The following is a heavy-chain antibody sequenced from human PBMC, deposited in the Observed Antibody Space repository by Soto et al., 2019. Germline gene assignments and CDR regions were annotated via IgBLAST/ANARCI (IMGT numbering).Heavy chain of an antibody. CDR3: AKNMGRGPGCVFYIDV. V-gene: IGHV3-30*18. CDR1: GFTFSSYG. J-gene: IGHJ6*03. D-gene: IGHD3-10*01. CDR2: ISYDGSNK. Sequence: SGGSLRLSCAASGFTFSSYGMHWVRQAAGKGLEWVAVISYDGSNKYYADSVKGRFTISRDNPKNTLYRQMNSLRAEDSAVYYCAKNMGRGPGCVFYIDVWGKGTTVTVSS.